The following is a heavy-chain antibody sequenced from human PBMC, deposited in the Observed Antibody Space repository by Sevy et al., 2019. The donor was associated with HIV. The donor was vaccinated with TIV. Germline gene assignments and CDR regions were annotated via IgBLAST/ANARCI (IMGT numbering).Heavy chain of an antibody. CDR3: AKDIRIYGAYYYYYGMDV. CDR2: ISGSGGST. J-gene: IGHJ6*02. V-gene: IGHV3-23*01. CDR1: GLTFSSYA. D-gene: IGHD5-12*01. Sequence: GGSLRLSCAASGLTFSSYAMSWVRQAPGKGLEWVSAISGSGGSTYYADSVKGRFPISRDNSKNTLYLQMNSLRAEDTAVYYCAKDIRIYGAYYYYYGMDVWGQGTTVTVSS.